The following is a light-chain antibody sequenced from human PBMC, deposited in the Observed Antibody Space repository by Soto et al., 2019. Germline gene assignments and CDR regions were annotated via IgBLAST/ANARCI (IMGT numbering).Light chain of an antibody. CDR3: MQALQCPRT. J-gene: IGKJ1*01. CDR2: LGP. V-gene: IGKV2-28*01. CDR1: QSLLHSNGYNS. Sequence: DIVMTQSPLSLPVTPGEPASISCRSSQSLLHSNGYNSLDWYLQKPGQSPQLLIYLGPNRSSGVHDRFSVSGSGTDFTLKISRVEAEDVGVYYCMQALQCPRTIGQGTKVEIK.